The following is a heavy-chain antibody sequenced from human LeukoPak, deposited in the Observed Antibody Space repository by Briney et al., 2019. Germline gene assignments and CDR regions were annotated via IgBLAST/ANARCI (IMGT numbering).Heavy chain of an antibody. J-gene: IGHJ4*02. Sequence: SQTLGLPYAVYGGSVSSDISAWKWIRQYTSRGLEWLGRTYYNSRWSNDYAVSVESRITINPDTTRNQFSLQLKSVTPEDTAVYYCARGYMKSGFDYWGQGTLVTVSS. D-gene: IGHD1-1*01. V-gene: IGHV6-1*01. CDR2: TYYNSRWSN. CDR1: GGSVSSDISA. CDR3: ARGYMKSGFDY.